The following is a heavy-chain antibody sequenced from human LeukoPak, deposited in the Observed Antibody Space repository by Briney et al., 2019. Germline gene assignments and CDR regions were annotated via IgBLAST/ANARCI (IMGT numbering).Heavy chain of an antibody. CDR3: AKTWIHLELDY. CDR1: GFTFSSYA. D-gene: IGHD5-18*01. V-gene: IGHV3-23*01. CDR2: ISGSGAST. J-gene: IGHJ4*02. Sequence: GGSLRLSWAPSGFTFSSYAMSWVRQAPARGLEWVSAISGSGASTYYADSVKGRFTISRDNSKNTLYLQMNSLRAEDTSVYYCAKTWIHLELDYWGQGTLVTVSS.